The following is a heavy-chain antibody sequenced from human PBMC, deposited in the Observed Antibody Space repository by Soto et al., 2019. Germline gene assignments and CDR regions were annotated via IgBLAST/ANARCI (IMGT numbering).Heavy chain of an antibody. CDR1: GYTFTSYG. J-gene: IGHJ6*02. D-gene: IGHD2-8*01. V-gene: IGHV1-18*01. CDR3: ARNSTVNGYFYYGMDV. Sequence: QVQLVQSGAEVKKPGASVKVSCKASGYTFTSYGISWVRQAPGQGLESMGWISAYNGNTNYAQKLQGRVTMTTDTSTSTAYMELRSLRSDDTAVYYCARNSTVNGYFYYGMDVWVQGTTVTVSS. CDR2: ISAYNGNT.